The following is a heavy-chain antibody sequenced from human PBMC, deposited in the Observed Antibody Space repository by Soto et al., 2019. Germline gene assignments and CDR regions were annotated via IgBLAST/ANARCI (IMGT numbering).Heavy chain of an antibody. CDR2: IYYSGST. J-gene: IGHJ5*02. Sequence: SETLSLTCTVSGGSISSGGYYWSWIRQHPGKGLEWIGYIYYSGSTYYNPSLKSRVTISVDTSKNPFSLKLSSVTAADTAVYYCATTSIAARPHPGLDWFDPWGQGTLVTVSS. D-gene: IGHD6-6*01. V-gene: IGHV4-31*03. CDR3: ATTSIAARPHPGLDWFDP. CDR1: GGSISSGGYY.